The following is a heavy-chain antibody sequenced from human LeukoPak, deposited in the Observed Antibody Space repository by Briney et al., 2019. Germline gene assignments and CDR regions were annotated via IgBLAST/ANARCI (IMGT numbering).Heavy chain of an antibody. J-gene: IGHJ4*02. CDR3: ARADTVRLGELSHFDY. CDR1: GYTFNSYG. CDR2: IHTYNGHT. D-gene: IGHD3-16*02. V-gene: IGHV1-18*01. Sequence: SVKVSCKSSGYTFNSYGITWVRQAPGQGLEWMGWIHTYNGHTNYAQKLQGRVTMTTDTSTSTAYMELRSLRSDDTAVYYCARADTVRLGELSHFDYWGQGTLVTVSS.